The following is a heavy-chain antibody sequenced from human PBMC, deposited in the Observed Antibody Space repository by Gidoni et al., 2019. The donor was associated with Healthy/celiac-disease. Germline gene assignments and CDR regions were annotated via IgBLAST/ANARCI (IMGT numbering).Heavy chain of an antibody. Sequence: QLQLQESGPGLVKPSETMSLTGTVPGGSISSSSYYWGWIRQPPGKGLEWIGSIYYSGSTYYNPSLKSRVTISVDTSKNQFSLKLSSVTAADTAVYYCAREGEIRYFDWPIDYWGQGTLVTVSS. D-gene: IGHD3-9*01. CDR2: IYYSGST. V-gene: IGHV4-39*07. CDR3: AREGEIRYFDWPIDY. CDR1: GGSISSSSYY. J-gene: IGHJ4*02.